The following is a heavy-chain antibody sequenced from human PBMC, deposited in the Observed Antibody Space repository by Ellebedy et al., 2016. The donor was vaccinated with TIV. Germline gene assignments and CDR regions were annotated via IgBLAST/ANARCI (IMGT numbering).Heavy chain of an antibody. V-gene: IGHV3-11*06. Sequence: GESLKISCAASGFTFSDYYMSWIRQAPGKGLEWVSSISSSSSYIYYADSVKGRFTISRDNAKNSLYLQMNSLRAEDTAVYYCASSLPGGYSNYYYYYGMDVWGQGTTVTVSS. D-gene: IGHD4-11*01. CDR2: ISSSSSYI. CDR3: ASSLPGGYSNYYYYYGMDV. J-gene: IGHJ6*02. CDR1: GFTFSDYY.